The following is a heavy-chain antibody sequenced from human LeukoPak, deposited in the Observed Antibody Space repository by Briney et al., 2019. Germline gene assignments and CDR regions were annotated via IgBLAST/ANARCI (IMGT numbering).Heavy chain of an antibody. J-gene: IGHJ5*02. Sequence: SETLSLTCAVYGGSFSGYYWSWIRQPPGKGLEWIGEINHSGSTNYNPSLKSRVTIPVDTSKNQFSLKLSSVTAADTAVYYCARVVVPAATGNWFDPWGQGTLVTVSS. CDR3: ARVVVPAATGNWFDP. CDR1: GGSFSGYY. CDR2: INHSGST. V-gene: IGHV4-34*01. D-gene: IGHD2-2*01.